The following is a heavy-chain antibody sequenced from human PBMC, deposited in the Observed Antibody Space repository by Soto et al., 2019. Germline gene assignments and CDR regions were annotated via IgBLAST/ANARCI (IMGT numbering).Heavy chain of an antibody. V-gene: IGHV4-34*01. Sequence: PSETLSLTCAVYGGSFSGYYWSWIRQPPGKGLEWIGEINHSGSTNYNPSLKSRVTISVDTSKNQFSLKLSSVTAADTAVYYCARGEYSRSLGFDYWGQGTLVTVS. CDR1: GGSFSGYY. CDR3: ARGEYSRSLGFDY. CDR2: INHSGST. J-gene: IGHJ4*02. D-gene: IGHD6-6*01.